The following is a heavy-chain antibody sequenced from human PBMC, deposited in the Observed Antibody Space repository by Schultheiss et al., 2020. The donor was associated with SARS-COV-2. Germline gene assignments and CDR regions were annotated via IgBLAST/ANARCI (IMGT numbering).Heavy chain of an antibody. D-gene: IGHD4-17*01. CDR1: GGSISSYY. J-gene: IGHJ6*02. Sequence: SQTLSLTCTVSGGSISSYYWGWIRQPPGKGLEWIGSIYYSGSTYYNPSLKSRVTISVDTSKNQFSLKLSSVTAADTAVYYCAREPPENGDYYYGMDVWGQGTTVTVSS. CDR2: IYYSGST. V-gene: IGHV4-39*07. CDR3: AREPPENGDYYYGMDV.